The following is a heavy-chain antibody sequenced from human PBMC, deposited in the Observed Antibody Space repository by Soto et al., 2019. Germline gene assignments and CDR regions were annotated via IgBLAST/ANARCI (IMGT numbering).Heavy chain of an antibody. CDR1: GFTFSKYA. Sequence: EVQLLQSGGGWVQPGGSLRLSCAASGFTFSKYAMAWVRQAPGKGLEWVSSISGSGVIKYYADSVQGRFTISRDNSNNTLSVQMNSLRVEDTAIYYCAKVLTRMVRVVLPSPWGQGILVTVSS. J-gene: IGHJ5*02. CDR3: AKVLTRMVRVVLPSP. V-gene: IGHV3-23*01. CDR2: ISGSGVIK. D-gene: IGHD3-10*01.